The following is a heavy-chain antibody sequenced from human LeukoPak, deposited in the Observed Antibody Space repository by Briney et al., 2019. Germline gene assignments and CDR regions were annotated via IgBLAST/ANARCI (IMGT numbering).Heavy chain of an antibody. V-gene: IGHV4-59*01. Sequence: PSETLSLTCTVSGGSINSYVWSWLRQPPGKGLEWIGYIYSGGSTTYNPSLKSRITISVDTSKNQFSLKLNSLTAADTAVYYCAGERRGGYRFDFWGQGALVTVSS. CDR3: AGERRGGYRFDF. CDR2: IYSGGST. CDR1: GGSINSYV. J-gene: IGHJ4*02. D-gene: IGHD2-15*01.